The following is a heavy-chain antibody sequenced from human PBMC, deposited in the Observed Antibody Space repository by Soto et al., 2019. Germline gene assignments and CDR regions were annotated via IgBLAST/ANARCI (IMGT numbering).Heavy chain of an antibody. CDR2: ISGSGDST. CDR3: ARASQLWIFDY. V-gene: IGHV3-23*01. CDR1: GFTFSRDA. Sequence: GGSLRLSCAASGFTFSRDAMSWVRQAPGKGLEWVSGISGSGDSTYYADSVKGRFTISRDISKNTLYLQMNSLRAEDTAVYYCARASQLWIFDYWGQGTLVTVSS. D-gene: IGHD5-18*01. J-gene: IGHJ4*02.